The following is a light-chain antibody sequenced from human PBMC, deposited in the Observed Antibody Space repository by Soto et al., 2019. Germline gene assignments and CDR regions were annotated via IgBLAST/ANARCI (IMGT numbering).Light chain of an antibody. J-gene: IGKJ1*01. CDR2: DAS. CDR3: QQYSNSPRT. V-gene: IGKV3-20*01. Sequence: EIVLTQSPGTLSLSPGEKVTLSCRASQSVRTYLAWYQQKPGQAPRLLIYDASARIPGIPDRFSGVGSGTDFTLTISRLDPEDFAVYYCQQYSNSPRTFGQGTKVEIK. CDR1: QSVRTY.